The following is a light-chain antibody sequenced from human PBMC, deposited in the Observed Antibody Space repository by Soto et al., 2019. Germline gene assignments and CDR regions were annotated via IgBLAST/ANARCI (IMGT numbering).Light chain of an antibody. CDR1: QSVSSN. CDR3: QQYNNWPRT. V-gene: IGKV3-15*01. J-gene: IGKJ1*01. CDR2: GAS. Sequence: EIVMTQSPATLSVSPGERATLSCRASQSVSSNLAWHQQKPGQAPRLLIYGASTRATGIPARFSGSGSGTEFTLTISSLQSEDFAVYYCQQYNNWPRTFGQETKVEIK.